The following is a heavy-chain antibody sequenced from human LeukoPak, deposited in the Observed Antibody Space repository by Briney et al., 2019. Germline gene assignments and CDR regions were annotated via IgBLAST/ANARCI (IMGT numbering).Heavy chain of an antibody. CDR3: AKGQVSYYYDSSGYSPFDY. CDR2: ISGSGGST. D-gene: IGHD3-22*01. Sequence: PGGSLRLSCAASGFTFSSYAMSWVRQAPGKGLEWVSAISGSGGSTYYADSVKGRLTISRDNSKNTLYLQMNSLRAEDTAVYYCAKGQVSYYYDSSGYSPFDYWGQGTLVTVSS. CDR1: GFTFSSYA. V-gene: IGHV3-23*01. J-gene: IGHJ4*02.